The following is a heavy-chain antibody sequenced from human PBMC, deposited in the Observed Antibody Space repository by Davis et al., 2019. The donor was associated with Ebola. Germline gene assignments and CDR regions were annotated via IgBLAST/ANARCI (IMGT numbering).Heavy chain of an antibody. CDR3: ARGLELHGMDV. V-gene: IGHV4-61*03. D-gene: IGHD1-7*01. J-gene: IGHJ6*04. CDR2: IYYNGNT. Sequence: MPSETLSLTCTVSGGSISSGVYYCSWIRQPPGKGLEWIAAYIYYNGNTYYNPSLRSRLTISVDTSKNHFSLKLSSVTAADTAVYYCARGLELHGMDVWGKGTTVAVSS. CDR1: GGSISSGVYY.